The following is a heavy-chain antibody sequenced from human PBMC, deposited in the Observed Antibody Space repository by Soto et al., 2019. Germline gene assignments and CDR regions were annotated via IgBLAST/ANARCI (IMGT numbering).Heavy chain of an antibody. CDR2: INPSGGST. J-gene: IGHJ3*02. CDR3: ARDRSGYSYGPYDAFDI. Sequence: GASVKVSCKASGYTFTSYYMHWVRQAPGQGLEWMGIINPSGGSTSYAQKFQGRVTMTRDTSTSTVYMELSSLRSEDTAVYYCARDRSGYSYGPYDAFDIWGQGTMVTVSS. CDR1: GYTFTSYY. D-gene: IGHD5-18*01. V-gene: IGHV1-46*01.